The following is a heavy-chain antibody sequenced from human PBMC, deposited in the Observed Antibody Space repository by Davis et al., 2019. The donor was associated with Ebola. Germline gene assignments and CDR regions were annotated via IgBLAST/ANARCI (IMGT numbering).Heavy chain of an antibody. V-gene: IGHV1-69*13. CDR3: AREDCSAGTCYPNYFDY. Sequence: SVTVSRMASGGSFSSYALSWVRQAPGQGPEWMGGIVPIFGSPNYAQKFQGRVTKTADASTSTVFMEMSSLTSEDTAVYYCAREDCSAGTCYPNYFDYWGQGTLVTVSS. D-gene: IGHD2-15*01. CDR1: GGSFSSYA. CDR2: IVPIFGSP. J-gene: IGHJ4*02.